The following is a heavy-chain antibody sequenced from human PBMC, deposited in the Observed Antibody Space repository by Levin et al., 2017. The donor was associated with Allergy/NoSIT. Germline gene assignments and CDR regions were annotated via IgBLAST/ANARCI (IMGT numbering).Heavy chain of an antibody. V-gene: IGHV4-4*07. D-gene: IGHD5-12*01. CDR1: GDSLSPYY. CDR2: IYARGST. J-gene: IGHJ5*02. CDR3: ARAWGGYDSNWFDP. Sequence: SETLSLTCSVSGDSLSPYYWTWIRQPAGKRLEWIGRIYARGSTKYNPSLKSRVTMSVDASKNQFSLNLSSVTAADTAVYYCARAWGGYDSNWFDPWGQGILVTVSS.